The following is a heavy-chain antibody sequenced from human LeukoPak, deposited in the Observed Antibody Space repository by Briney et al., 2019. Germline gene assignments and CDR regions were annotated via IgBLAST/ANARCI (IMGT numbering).Heavy chain of an antibody. J-gene: IGHJ4*02. CDR3: ARDMTTVTTGNFDY. D-gene: IGHD4-17*01. V-gene: IGHV3-30-3*01. Sequence: PGGSLRLSCAASGFTFSSYAMHWVRQAPGKGLEWVAVISYDGSNKYYADSVKGRFTISRDNSKNTLYLQMNSLRAEDTAVYYCARDMTTVTTGNFDYWGQGTLVTVSS. CDR1: GFTFSSYA. CDR2: ISYDGSNK.